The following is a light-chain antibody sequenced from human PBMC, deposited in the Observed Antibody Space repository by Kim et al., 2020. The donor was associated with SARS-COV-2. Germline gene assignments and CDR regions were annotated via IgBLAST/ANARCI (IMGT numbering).Light chain of an antibody. V-gene: IGKV1-27*01. CDR1: QGISNS. J-gene: IGKJ1*01. CDR2: SAS. Sequence: ASVGDRVTITCRASQGISNSLAWYQQKPGKVPKVLIYSASALQSGVPSRFSGSGSGTDFTLTISSLQPEDVATHYCQKYNAAPWTFGQGTKVDIK. CDR3: QKYNAAPWT.